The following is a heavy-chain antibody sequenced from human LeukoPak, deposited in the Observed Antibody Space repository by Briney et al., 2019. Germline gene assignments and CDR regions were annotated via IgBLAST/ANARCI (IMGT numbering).Heavy chain of an antibody. D-gene: IGHD3-9*01. V-gene: IGHV1-69*06. CDR2: IIPIFGTA. CDR3: ARDRLRYFDWLSNDAFDI. CDR1: GYTFTGYY. J-gene: IGHJ3*02. Sequence: SVKVSCKASGYTFTGYYMHWVRQAPGQGLEWMGGIIPIFGTANYAQKFQGRVTITADKSTSTAYMELSSLRSEDTAVYYCARDRLRYFDWLSNDAFDIWGQGTMVTVSS.